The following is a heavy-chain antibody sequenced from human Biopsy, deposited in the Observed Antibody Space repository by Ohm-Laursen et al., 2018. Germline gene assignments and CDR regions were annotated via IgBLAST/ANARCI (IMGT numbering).Heavy chain of an antibody. Sequence: GSLRLSCTASGFTFSASAVHWVRQASGKGLEWVGRIRSKAKSYATAYAASVTGRFTISRDDSKNTTYLQMNSLKTEDTAVYFCARDVGSSGWYYYGMDVWGQGTTVTVSS. J-gene: IGHJ6*02. CDR3: ARDVGSSGWYYYGMDV. V-gene: IGHV3-73*01. D-gene: IGHD6-19*01. CDR2: IRSKAKSYAT. CDR1: GFTFSASA.